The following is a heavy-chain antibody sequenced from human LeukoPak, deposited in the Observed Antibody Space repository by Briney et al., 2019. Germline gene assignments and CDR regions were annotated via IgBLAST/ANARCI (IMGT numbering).Heavy chain of an antibody. V-gene: IGHV3-30*02. CDR2: IRYDGSNK. CDR3: AKVIVATGGTFDH. CDR1: GFTFSSYG. D-gene: IGHD5-12*01. J-gene: IGHJ4*02. Sequence: GGSLRLSCAASGFTFSSYGMHWVRQAPGKGLEWVAFIRYDGSNKYYADSVKGRFTISRDNSKNTLYLQMNSLRAEDTAVYYCAKVIVATGGTFDHWGQGTLVTVSS.